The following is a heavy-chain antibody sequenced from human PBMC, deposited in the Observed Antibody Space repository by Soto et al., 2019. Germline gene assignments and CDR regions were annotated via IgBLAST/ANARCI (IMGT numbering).Heavy chain of an antibody. CDR2: IYYSGST. Sequence: PSETLSLTCTVSGGSISSYYWSWIRQPPGKGLEWIGYIYYSGSTNYNPSLKSRVTISVDTSKNQFSLKLSSVTAADTAVYYCASDYDSSGYYLGWGQGTLVTVSS. J-gene: IGHJ4*02. V-gene: IGHV4-59*01. CDR1: GGSISSYY. D-gene: IGHD3-22*01. CDR3: ASDYDSSGYYLG.